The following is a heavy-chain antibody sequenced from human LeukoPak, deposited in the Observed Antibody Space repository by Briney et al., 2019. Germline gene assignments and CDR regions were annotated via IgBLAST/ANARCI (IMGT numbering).Heavy chain of an antibody. D-gene: IGHD4/OR15-4a*01. V-gene: IGHV3-30*02. CDR2: IRYDGSEK. J-gene: IGHJ4*02. CDR3: ARLWGDVTIFDY. CDR1: GFSFNDYG. Sequence: PGGSLRLSCVAFGFSFNDYGMHWVRQAPGKGLEWVAFIRYDGSEKYYADSVKGRFTISRDNSKNTLYLQTNSLRVEDTAVYYCARLWGDVTIFDYWGQGTLVTVSS.